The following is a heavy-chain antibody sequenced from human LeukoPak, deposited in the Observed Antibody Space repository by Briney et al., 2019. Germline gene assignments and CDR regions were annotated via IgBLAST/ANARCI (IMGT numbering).Heavy chain of an antibody. D-gene: IGHD1-1*01. CDR2: TYYRSKWYN. V-gene: IGHV6-1*01. CDR1: GDSVSSNSAV. CDR3: ARVGTPTYYYYYGMDV. Sequence: SQTLSLTCAISGDSVSSNSAVWNWIRQSPSRGLEWLGRTYYRSKWYNDYAVSVRSRITIIPDTSKNQFSLKLSSVTAADTAVYYCARVGTPTYYYYYGMDVWGQGTTVTVSS. J-gene: IGHJ6*02.